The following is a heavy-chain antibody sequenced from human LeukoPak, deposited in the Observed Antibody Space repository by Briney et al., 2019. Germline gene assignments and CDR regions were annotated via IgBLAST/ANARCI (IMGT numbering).Heavy chain of an antibody. CDR2: ISYDGSNK. J-gene: IGHJ4*02. D-gene: IGHD3-16*02. V-gene: IGHV3-30-3*01. CDR1: GFTFSSYA. CDR3: ARDSVSLDY. Sequence: GRSLRLSCAASGFTFSSYAMHWVRQAPGTGLEWVAVISYDGSNKYYADSVKGRFTISRDNSKNTLYLQMNSLRAEDTAVYYCARDSVSLDYWGQGTLVTVSP.